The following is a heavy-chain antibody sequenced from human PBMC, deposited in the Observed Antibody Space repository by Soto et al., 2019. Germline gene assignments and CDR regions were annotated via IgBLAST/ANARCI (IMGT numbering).Heavy chain of an antibody. CDR2: IHYSGST. CDR1: GGSISSYY. D-gene: IGHD1-20*01. V-gene: IGHV4-59*12. Sequence: ASETLSLTCTVSGGSISSYYWSWIRQPPGKGLEWIGYIHYSGSTNYNPSLKSRVTISGDTSKNQFSLRLSSVTAADTAVYYCARYSIINNCFDPWGQGTLVTVSS. J-gene: IGHJ5*02. CDR3: ARYSIINNCFDP.